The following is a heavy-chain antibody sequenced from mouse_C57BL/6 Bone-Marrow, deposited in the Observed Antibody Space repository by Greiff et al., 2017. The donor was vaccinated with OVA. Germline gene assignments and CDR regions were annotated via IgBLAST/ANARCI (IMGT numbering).Heavy chain of an antibody. CDR3: AREGGNSSFDY. CDR1: GYTFTSYW. J-gene: IGHJ2*01. CDR2: IDPSDSYT. V-gene: IGHV1-69*01. D-gene: IGHD2-1*01. Sequence: QVQLQQSGAELVMPGASVKLSCKASGYTFTSYWMHWVKQRPGQGLEWIGEIDPSDSYTNYNQKFKGKSTLTVDKSSSTAYMQLSSLTSEDSAVYYCAREGGNSSFDYWGQGTTLTVSS.